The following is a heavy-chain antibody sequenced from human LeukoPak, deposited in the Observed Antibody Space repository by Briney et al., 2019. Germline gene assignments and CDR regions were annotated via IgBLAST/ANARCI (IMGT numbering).Heavy chain of an antibody. CDR2: IIPIFDTA. Sequence: GSSVKVSCKASGGTFSSYAISWVRQAPGQGLEWMGGIIPIFDTANYAQKFQGRVTITADESTSTAYMELSSLRSEDTAVYYCARGIVVVPAAIGRHDWFDPWGQGTLVTVSS. J-gene: IGHJ5*02. D-gene: IGHD2-2*01. CDR3: ARGIVVVPAAIGRHDWFDP. V-gene: IGHV1-69*01. CDR1: GGTFSSYA.